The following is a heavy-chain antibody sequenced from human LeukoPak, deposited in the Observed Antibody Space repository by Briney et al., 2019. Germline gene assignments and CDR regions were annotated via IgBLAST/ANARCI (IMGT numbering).Heavy chain of an antibody. J-gene: IGHJ6*02. D-gene: IGHD3-22*01. Sequence: GGSLRLSCAASGFTFSSYSMNWVRQAPGKGLEWVSSISSSSSYIYYADSVKGRFTISRDNAKNSLYLQMNSLRAEDTAVYYCARGPYDSSGYYLVYYYYGMDVWGQGTTVTVSS. CDR2: ISSSSSYI. CDR3: ARGPYDSSGYYLVYYYYGMDV. CDR1: GFTFSSYS. V-gene: IGHV3-21*04.